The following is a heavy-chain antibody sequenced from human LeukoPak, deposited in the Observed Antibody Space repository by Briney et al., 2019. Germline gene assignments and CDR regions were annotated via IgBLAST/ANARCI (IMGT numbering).Heavy chain of an antibody. CDR1: GDSVSSRGYY. J-gene: IGHJ4*02. CDR2: IYYSGST. D-gene: IGHD4-17*01. V-gene: IGHV4-39*01. CDR3: ASSMTTVIMLYY. Sequence: SETLSLTCTVSGDSVSSRGYYWAWIRQPPGKGLEWIGSIYYSGSTYYSPSLKSRVTISVDTSKNQFSLKLSSVTAADTAVYYCASSMTTVIMLYYWGQGTLVTVSS.